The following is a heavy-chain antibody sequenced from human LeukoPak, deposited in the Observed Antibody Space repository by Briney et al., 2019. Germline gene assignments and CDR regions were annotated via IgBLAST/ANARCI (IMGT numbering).Heavy chain of an antibody. CDR2: IYYDGST. Sequence: SETLSLTCTVSGGSLANYFWSWIRQSPGKGLEWIGYIYYDGSTMFNPSLKSRLTLSVDTSKNQFSLKLNSVTAADTAIYYCARGGGFRWLLEDSWGRGTLVTVSS. J-gene: IGHJ4*02. D-gene: IGHD5-24*01. V-gene: IGHV4-59*01. CDR3: ARGGGFRWLLEDS. CDR1: GGSLANYF.